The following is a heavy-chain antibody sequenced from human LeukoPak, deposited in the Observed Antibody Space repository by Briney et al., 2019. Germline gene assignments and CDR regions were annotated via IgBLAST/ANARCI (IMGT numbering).Heavy chain of an antibody. CDR2: IYYTGST. D-gene: IGHD2-2*01. J-gene: IGHJ4*02. V-gene: IGHV4-61*01. CDR3: SRDRRFCSTTTCYVPFDY. Sequence: SETLSLTCTVSGGSVSSGSYYWSWIRQPPGKRLEWIGFIYYTGSTNYNPSLESRVTISVDTSKNQFSLQLSPVTAADTAVYYCSRDRRFCSTTTCYVPFDYWGQGSLVTVSS. CDR1: GGSVSSGSYY.